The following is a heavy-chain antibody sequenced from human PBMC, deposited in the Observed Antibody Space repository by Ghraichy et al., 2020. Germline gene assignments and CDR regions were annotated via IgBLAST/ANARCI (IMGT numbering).Heavy chain of an antibody. D-gene: IGHD4-23*01. CDR2: IYYSGST. J-gene: IGHJ6*02. CDR3: VRTVVSEDYYGMDV. Sequence: SQTLSLTCTVSGGSISSYYWSWIRQPPGKGLEWIGYIYYSGSTNYNPSLKSRVTISVDTSKNQFSLKLSSVTAADTAVYYCVRTVVSEDYYGMDVWGQGTTVTVSS. V-gene: IGHV4-59*01. CDR1: GGSISSYY.